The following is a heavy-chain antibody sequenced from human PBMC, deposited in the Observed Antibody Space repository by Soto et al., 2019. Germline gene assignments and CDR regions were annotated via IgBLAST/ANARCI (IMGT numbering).Heavy chain of an antibody. Sequence: AAVKVSCNASGYTFTSYAMHWVRQAPGQRLEWMGWINAGNGNTKYSQKFQGRVTITRDTSASTAYMELSSLRSEDTAVYYCASSSSWYWFDPWGQGTLVTVSS. CDR3: ASSSSWYWFDP. CDR2: INAGNGNT. J-gene: IGHJ5*02. CDR1: GYTFTSYA. D-gene: IGHD6-13*01. V-gene: IGHV1-3*01.